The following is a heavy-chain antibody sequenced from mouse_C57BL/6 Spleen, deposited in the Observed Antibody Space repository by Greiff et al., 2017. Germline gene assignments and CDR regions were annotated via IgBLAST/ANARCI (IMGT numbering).Heavy chain of an antibody. CDR2: ISDGGSYT. CDR1: GFTFSSYA. Sequence: EVKLVESGGGLVKPGGSLKLSCAASGFTFSSYAMSWVRQTPEKRLEWVATISDGGSYTYYPDNVKGRFTLSRDNAKNNLYLQKSHLKCVDTAMYYCARDLYWDGYAMDYWGQGTSVTVSS. D-gene: IGHD4-1*01. J-gene: IGHJ4*01. V-gene: IGHV5-4*01. CDR3: ARDLYWDGYAMDY.